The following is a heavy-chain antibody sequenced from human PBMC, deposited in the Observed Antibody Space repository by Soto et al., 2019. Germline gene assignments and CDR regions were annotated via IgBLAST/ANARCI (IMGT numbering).Heavy chain of an antibody. CDR3: AHSSDYYGSGSYNWFDP. V-gene: IGHV2-5*02. Sequence: QITLKESGPTLVKPTQTLTLTCTFSGFSLSTSGVGVGWIRQPPGKALEWLALIYWDDDKRYSPSLNSRLTITKDTSKNQVVLTLTNMDPVDTATYYCAHSSDYYGSGSYNWFDPWGQGTLVTVSS. CDR2: IYWDDDK. CDR1: GFSLSTSGVG. J-gene: IGHJ5*02. D-gene: IGHD3-10*01.